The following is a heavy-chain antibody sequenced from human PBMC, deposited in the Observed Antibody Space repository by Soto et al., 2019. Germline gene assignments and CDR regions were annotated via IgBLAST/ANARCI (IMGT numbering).Heavy chain of an antibody. Sequence: ASVKVSCKGSGYGFTTYGITWVRQAPGQGLEWMAWISAHNGNTDYAQKLQGRVTVTRDTSTSTAYMELRSLRSDDTAVYYCATMGTPATGLYYFDYWGQGTLVTVS. J-gene: IGHJ4*02. V-gene: IGHV1-18*01. CDR1: GYGFTTYG. CDR2: ISAHNGNT. D-gene: IGHD5-18*01. CDR3: ATMGTPATGLYYFDY.